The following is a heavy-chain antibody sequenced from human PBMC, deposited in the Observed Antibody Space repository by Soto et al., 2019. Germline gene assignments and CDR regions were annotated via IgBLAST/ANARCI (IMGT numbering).Heavy chain of an antibody. J-gene: IGHJ4*02. CDR2: MYNSGST. CDR1: GGSIRSYY. CDR3: ASMGYHYGSGSYPLDY. V-gene: IGHV4-59*08. Sequence: QVQLQESGPGLVKPSETLSLTCTVSGGSIRSYYWTWIRQPPGKGLEWIGFMYNSGSTHYNPSLKSRVTISLDTSKNQFSLNLRSVTAADTAVYYCASMGYHYGSGSYPLDYWGQGTLVTVSS. D-gene: IGHD3-10*01.